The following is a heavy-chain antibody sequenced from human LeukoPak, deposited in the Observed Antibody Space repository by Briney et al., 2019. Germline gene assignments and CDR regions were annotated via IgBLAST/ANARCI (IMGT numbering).Heavy chain of an antibody. CDR3: ARGGDYMYNWFDP. Sequence: ASVKVSCKASRYTFITYDINWVRLAAGQGLEWMGWINLNRGNTAYAQRFQGRVTLTRDTSISTAYMELSSLRSEDTAVYYCARGGDYMYNWFDPWGQGTLVAVSS. CDR2: INLNRGNT. V-gene: IGHV1-8*01. D-gene: IGHD4-17*01. CDR1: RYTFITYD. J-gene: IGHJ5*02.